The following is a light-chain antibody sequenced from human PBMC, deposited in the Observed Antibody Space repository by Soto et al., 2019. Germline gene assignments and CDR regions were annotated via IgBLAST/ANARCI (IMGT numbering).Light chain of an antibody. CDR2: RAS. Sequence: DIVMTQSPASLAVSLGERATINCKSSQSLLNSANDKIHLAWYQQKPGQPTKLLIWRASTRDSGVPDRLSGSGSGTDFTLTISRLQAEDVATDYCQQYCSAHLTFGGGTKVEI. V-gene: IGKV4-1*01. CDR3: QQYCSAHLT. J-gene: IGKJ4*01. CDR1: QSLLNSANDKIH.